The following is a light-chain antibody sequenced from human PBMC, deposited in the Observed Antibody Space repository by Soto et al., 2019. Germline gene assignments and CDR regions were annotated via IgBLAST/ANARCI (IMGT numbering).Light chain of an antibody. CDR3: FSSTTTSTHV. J-gene: IGLJ1*01. CDR1: ISDIGAYDY. Sequence: TLPASVSGSPGQSITISCTGTISDIGAYDYVSWFQQHPGKAPKLMISEVNNRPSGVSNRFSGSKSGNTAYLTISGLQVEDEAEYFCFSSTTTSTHVLGTGTKVTVL. CDR2: EVN. V-gene: IGLV2-14*01.